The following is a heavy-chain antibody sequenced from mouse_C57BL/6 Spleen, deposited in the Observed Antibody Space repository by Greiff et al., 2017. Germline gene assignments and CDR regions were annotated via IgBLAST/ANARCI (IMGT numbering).Heavy chain of an antibody. J-gene: IGHJ1*03. Sequence: EVQVVESGGGLVQPGGSLKLSCAASGFTFSDYYMYWVRQTPEKRLEWVAYISNGGGSTYYPDTVKGRFTISRDNAKNTLYLQMSRLKSEDTAMYYCARGQTGWYFDVWGTGTTVTVSS. CDR3: ARGQTGWYFDV. CDR2: ISNGGGST. V-gene: IGHV5-12*01. CDR1: GFTFSDYY. D-gene: IGHD4-1*01.